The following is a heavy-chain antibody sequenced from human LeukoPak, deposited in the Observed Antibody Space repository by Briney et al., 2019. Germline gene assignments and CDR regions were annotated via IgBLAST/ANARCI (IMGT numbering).Heavy chain of an antibody. D-gene: IGHD5-18*01. Sequence: SETLSLTCTVSGGSISDYYWSWIRQPAGKGLEWIGRIYTTGSTDYNPSLKSRVTMSVDTSKNQFSLKLSSVTAADTAVYYCARDRIPDRFFDLWGRGTLVTVSS. CDR2: IYTTGST. CDR1: GGSISDYY. J-gene: IGHJ2*01. V-gene: IGHV4-4*07. CDR3: ARDRIPDRFFDL.